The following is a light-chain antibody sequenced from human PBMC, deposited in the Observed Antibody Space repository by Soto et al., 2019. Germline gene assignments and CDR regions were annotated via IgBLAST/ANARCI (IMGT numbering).Light chain of an antibody. J-gene: IGKJ4*01. CDR2: GAS. CDR1: QSVSSN. CDR3: EQYNSWPPLT. Sequence: EIVMTQSPATLSVSPGERATLSCRASQSVSSNLAWYQQKPGQAPRLLIYGASTRATGIPARFSGSVSGTEFTLTISSLQSEDLAVYYCEQYNSWPPLTFGGGTKVEIK. V-gene: IGKV3-15*01.